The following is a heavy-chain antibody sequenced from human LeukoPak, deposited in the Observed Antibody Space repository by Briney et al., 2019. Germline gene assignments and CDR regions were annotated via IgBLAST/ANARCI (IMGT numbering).Heavy chain of an antibody. CDR1: GYIFIGYY. CDR3: ARDPRRRYCSSTSYSRWFDP. Sequence: ASVKVSCKASGYIFIGYYMHWVRQAPGQGLEWMGWINPNNGVTNYVQKFQGRVTMTRDTSITTAYMELSRLRSDDTAVYYCARDPRRRYCSSTSYSRWFDPWGQGTLVTVSS. J-gene: IGHJ5*02. D-gene: IGHD2-2*01. V-gene: IGHV1-2*02. CDR2: INPNNGVT.